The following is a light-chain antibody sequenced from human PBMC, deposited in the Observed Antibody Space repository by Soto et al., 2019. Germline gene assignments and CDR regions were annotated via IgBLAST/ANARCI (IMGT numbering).Light chain of an antibody. Sequence: SALTQPASVSGSPGQSITISCTGTSSDVGGYNYVSWYQQHPGKAPKLIIYEVTERPSGVSSRFSGSKSGNTASLTISGLQAEDEADYYCCSYSDTNTYVFGSGNKVTVL. CDR2: EVT. V-gene: IGLV2-14*01. J-gene: IGLJ1*01. CDR1: SSDVGGYNY. CDR3: CSYSDTNTYV.